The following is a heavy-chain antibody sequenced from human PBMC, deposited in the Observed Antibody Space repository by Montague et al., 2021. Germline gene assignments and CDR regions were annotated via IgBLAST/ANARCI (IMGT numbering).Heavy chain of an antibody. D-gene: IGHD1-1*01. V-gene: IGHV4-59*13. CDR1: GGSISNYF. Sequence: SETLSLTCTVSGGSISNYFWTWIRQPPGKGLEWIGFISYSGRTNFNPSLKSRVTISLDTSKNQFSLNLSSVTAADTAVYYCARDTTTDGFDIWGQGTMVTGSS. J-gene: IGHJ3*02. CDR3: ARDTTTDGFDI. CDR2: ISYSGRT.